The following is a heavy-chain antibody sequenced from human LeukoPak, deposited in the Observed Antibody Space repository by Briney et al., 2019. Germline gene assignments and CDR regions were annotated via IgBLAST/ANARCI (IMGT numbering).Heavy chain of an antibody. Sequence: SETLSLTCTVSGGSISSSSYYWGWIHQPPGKGLEWVGSIYYSGSTYYNPSLKSRVTISVDTSKNQFSLKLSSVTAADTAVYYCARSLYYYGSGSYPDCWGQGTLVTVSS. J-gene: IGHJ4*02. D-gene: IGHD3-10*01. V-gene: IGHV4-39*07. CDR3: ARSLYYYGSGSYPDC. CDR2: IYYSGST. CDR1: GGSISSSSYY.